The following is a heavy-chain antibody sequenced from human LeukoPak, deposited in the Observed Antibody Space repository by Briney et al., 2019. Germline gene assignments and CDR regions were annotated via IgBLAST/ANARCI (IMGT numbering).Heavy chain of an antibody. CDR3: ARHYYDSSGYLVDY. V-gene: IGHV4-38-2*01. CDR1: GYSISSGYY. Sequence: SETLSLTCAVSGYSISSGYYWGWIRHPPGKVLEGIGSIYHSGSTYYNPSLKSRVTISVDTSKNQFSLKLSSVTAADTAVYYCARHYYDSSGYLVDYWGQGTLVTVSS. D-gene: IGHD3-22*01. J-gene: IGHJ4*02. CDR2: IYHSGST.